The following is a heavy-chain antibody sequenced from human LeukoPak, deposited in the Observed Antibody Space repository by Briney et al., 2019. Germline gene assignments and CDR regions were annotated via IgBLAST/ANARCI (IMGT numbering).Heavy chain of an antibody. D-gene: IGHD2/OR15-2a*01. CDR1: GFTFDDYG. V-gene: IGHV3-20*04. J-gene: IGHJ4*02. CDR2: INWNGGST. Sequence: GGSLRLSCAASGFTFDDYGLSWVRQAPGKGLEWVSTINWNGGSTGYADSVKGRFTISRDNAKNSLYLQMNSLRAEDTAVYYCARSVIVADTTRGFDYWGQGILVTVSS. CDR3: ARSVIVADTTRGFDY.